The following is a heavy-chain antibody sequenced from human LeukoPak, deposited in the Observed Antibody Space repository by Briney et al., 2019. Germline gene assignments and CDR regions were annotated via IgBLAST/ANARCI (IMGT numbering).Heavy chain of an antibody. J-gene: IGHJ4*02. CDR1: GGSISSGSYY. D-gene: IGHD3-3*01. Sequence: PSQTLSLTCTVSGGSISSGSYYWGWIRQPAGKGLEWIGRIYTSGSTNYNPSLKGRVTISVDTSKNQFSLKLSSVTAADTAVYYCARNVLRFLEWPIDYWGQGTLVTVSS. CDR3: ARNVLRFLEWPIDY. CDR2: IYTSGST. V-gene: IGHV4-61*02.